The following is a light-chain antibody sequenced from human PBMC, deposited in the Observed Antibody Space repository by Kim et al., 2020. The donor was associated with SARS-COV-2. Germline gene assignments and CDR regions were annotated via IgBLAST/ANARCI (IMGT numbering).Light chain of an antibody. CDR1: QGIGSW. CDR2: AAS. CDR3: QQAITRPYT. Sequence: DIQMTQSPSSVSAAVGDRVTITCRASQGIGSWLAWYQQKPGKASKLLIYAASSLQSGVPSRFSGSGSGTDFPLTISSLQPEDFATYSCQQAITRPYTFAQGTKLQI. V-gene: IGKV1-12*01. J-gene: IGKJ2*01.